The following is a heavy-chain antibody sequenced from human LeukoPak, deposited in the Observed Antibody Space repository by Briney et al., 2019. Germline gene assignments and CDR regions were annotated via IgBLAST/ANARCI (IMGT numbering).Heavy chain of an antibody. D-gene: IGHD3-3*01. CDR2: INPNSGGT. V-gene: IGHV1-2*04. J-gene: IGHJ6*02. CDR3: ARDTIFGVVSPYYYYGMDV. CDR1: GYTFTGYY. Sequence: ASVKVSCKASGYTFTGYYMHWVRQAPGQGLEWMGWINPNSGGTNYAQKFQGWVTMTRDTSISTAYMELSRLRSDDTAVYYCARDTIFGVVSPYYYYGMDVWGQGTTVTVSS.